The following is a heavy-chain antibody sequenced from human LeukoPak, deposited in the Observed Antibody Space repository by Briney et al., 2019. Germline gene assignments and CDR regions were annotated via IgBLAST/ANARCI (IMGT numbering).Heavy chain of an antibody. CDR3: ARGNRIAARPGRFDP. Sequence: ASVKVSCKASGYTFTSYDINWARQATGQGLEWMGWMNPNSGNTGYAQKFQGRVTMTRNTSISTAYMELSSLRSEDTAVYYCARGNRIAARPGRFDPWGQGTLVTVSS. CDR1: GYTFTSYD. V-gene: IGHV1-8*01. J-gene: IGHJ5*02. D-gene: IGHD6-6*01. CDR2: MNPNSGNT.